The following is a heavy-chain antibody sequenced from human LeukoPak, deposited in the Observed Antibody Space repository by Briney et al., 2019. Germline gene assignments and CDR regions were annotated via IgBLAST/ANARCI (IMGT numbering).Heavy chain of an antibody. CDR1: GLTFSSYA. V-gene: IGHV3-23*01. Sequence: GGSLRLSCAASGLTFSSYAMRWVRQAPGKGLEWVSAVSGSGGSTYYADSVKGRFTITRDNSKNTLYLQMNSLRAEDTAVYYCASRPATYYYGYYFDYWGQGTLVTVSS. J-gene: IGHJ4*02. D-gene: IGHD3-10*01. CDR2: VSGSGGST. CDR3: ASRPATYYYGYYFDY.